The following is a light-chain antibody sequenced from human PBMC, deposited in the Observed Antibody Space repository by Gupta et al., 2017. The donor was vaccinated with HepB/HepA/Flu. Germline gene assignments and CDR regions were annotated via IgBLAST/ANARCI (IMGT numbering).Light chain of an antibody. Sequence: QSDLTQPASVSGSPGQSITISCTGTSSDVGGYNYVSWYQQHPGKAPKLIIYDVSNRRSGVSNRFSGSKSGNTASLTISGLQAEDDGDYYCCSYTSTSALLFGGGTKLTVL. CDR2: DVS. J-gene: IGLJ2*01. CDR3: CSYTSTSALL. CDR1: SSDVGGYNY. V-gene: IGLV2-14*03.